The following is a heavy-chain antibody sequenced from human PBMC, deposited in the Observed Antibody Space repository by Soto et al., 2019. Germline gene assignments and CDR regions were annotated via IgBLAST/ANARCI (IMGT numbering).Heavy chain of an antibody. CDR1: GGSISSYY. J-gene: IGHJ4*02. Sequence: SETLSLTCTVSGGSISSYYWSWIRQPPGKGLEWIGYIYYSGNTNYNPSLKSRVTISVDTSKNQFSLELTSVTAADTALYYCARMVTSGSYYNVLDYWGQGILVTVSS. V-gene: IGHV4-59*08. D-gene: IGHD3-10*01. CDR3: ARMVTSGSYYNVLDY. CDR2: IYYSGNT.